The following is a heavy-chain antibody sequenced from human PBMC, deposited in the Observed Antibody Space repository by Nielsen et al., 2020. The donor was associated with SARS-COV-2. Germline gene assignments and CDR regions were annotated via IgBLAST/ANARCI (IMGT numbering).Heavy chain of an antibody. Sequence: GESLKISCAASGFTFSSYGMPWVRQAPGKGLEWVAVISYDGSNKYYADSVKGRFTISRDNSKNTLYLQMNSLRAEDTAVYYCAKDSVRGMDVWGQGTTVTVSS. D-gene: IGHD2-2*01. J-gene: IGHJ6*02. CDR2: ISYDGSNK. V-gene: IGHV3-30*18. CDR3: AKDSVRGMDV. CDR1: GFTFSSYG.